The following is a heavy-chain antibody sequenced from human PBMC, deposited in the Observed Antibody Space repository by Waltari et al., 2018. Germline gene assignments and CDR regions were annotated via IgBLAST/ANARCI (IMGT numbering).Heavy chain of an antibody. CDR1: GYSFSDFG. J-gene: IGHJ5*02. CDR3: ARERHRLMEVGYLMALDP. CDR2: INANNGHT. V-gene: IGHV1-18*01. Sequence: QVLLVQSGAEVKKPGASVKVSCRASGYSFSDFGISWVRQAPGQGLEWMGWINANNGHTNHARKFEDRLIMTKDTSTATVYMELSDLTSDDTAVYFCARERHRLMEVGYLMALDPWGQGTLVTVSS. D-gene: IGHD3-3*01.